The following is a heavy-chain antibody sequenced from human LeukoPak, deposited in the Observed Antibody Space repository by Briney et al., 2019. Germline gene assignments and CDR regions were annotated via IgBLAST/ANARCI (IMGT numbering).Heavy chain of an antibody. Sequence: SQTLSLTCAISGDSVSSNSAAWSWIRQPPGKGLEWIGYIYYSGSTNYNPSLKSRVTISVDTSKNQFSLKLSSVTAADTAVYYCARDQGSGHFDYWGQGTLVTVSS. CDR2: IYYSGST. V-gene: IGHV4-61*01. CDR1: GDSVSSNSAA. J-gene: IGHJ4*02. CDR3: ARDQGSGHFDY.